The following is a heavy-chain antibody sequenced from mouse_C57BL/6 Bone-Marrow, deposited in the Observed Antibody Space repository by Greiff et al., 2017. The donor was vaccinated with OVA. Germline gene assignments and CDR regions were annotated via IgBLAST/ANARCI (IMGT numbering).Heavy chain of an antibody. Sequence: EVKLVESGGGLVKPGGSLKLSCAASGFTFSDYGMHWVRQAPEKGLEWVAYISSGSSTIYYADTVKGRFTISRENANNTLFLQMTSLRSEDTAMYYCARGHYGAMDYWGQGTSVTVSS. D-gene: IGHD1-1*01. CDR1: GFTFSDYG. J-gene: IGHJ4*01. V-gene: IGHV5-17*01. CDR3: ARGHYGAMDY. CDR2: ISSGSSTI.